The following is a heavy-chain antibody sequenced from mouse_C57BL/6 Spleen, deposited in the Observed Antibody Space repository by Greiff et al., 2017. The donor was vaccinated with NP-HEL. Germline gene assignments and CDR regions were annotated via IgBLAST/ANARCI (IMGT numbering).Heavy chain of an antibody. CDR3: TRDVGVTGTSWFAY. CDR1: GFTFSSYA. J-gene: IGHJ3*01. V-gene: IGHV5-9-1*02. CDR2: ISSGGDYI. Sequence: EVKLMESGEGLVKPGGSLKLSCAASGFTFSSYAMSWVRQTPEKRLEWVAYISSGGDYIYYADTVKGRFTISRDNARNTLYLQMSSLTSEDTAMYYCTRDVGVTGTSWFAYWGQGTLVTVSA. D-gene: IGHD4-1*01.